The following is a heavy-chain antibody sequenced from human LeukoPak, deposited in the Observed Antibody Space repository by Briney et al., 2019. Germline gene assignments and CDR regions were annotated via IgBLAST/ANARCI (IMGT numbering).Heavy chain of an antibody. D-gene: IGHD2-15*01. V-gene: IGHV3-23*01. CDR3: AKGPGGVVSGY. CDR1: GGSISSSSYS. J-gene: IGHJ4*02. CDR2: ISGSGGST. Sequence: PSETLSLTCTVSGGSISSSSYSWGWIRQPPGKGLEWVSAISGSGGSTYYADSVKGRFTISRDNSKNTLYLQMNSLRAEDTAVYYCAKGPGGVVSGYWGQGTLVTVSS.